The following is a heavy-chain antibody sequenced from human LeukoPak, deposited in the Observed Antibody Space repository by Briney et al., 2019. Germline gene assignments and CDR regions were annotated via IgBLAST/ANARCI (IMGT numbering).Heavy chain of an antibody. CDR1: GYTFTGYY. D-gene: IGHD2-2*01. Sequence: ASVKVSCKASGYTFTGYYMHWVRQAPGQGLEWMGWINPNSGGTNYAQKFQGRVTMTRDTSISTAYMELSRLRSDDTAVYYCAREGEVVPAAMTTGFDYWGQGTLVTVSS. CDR2: INPNSGGT. CDR3: AREGEVVPAAMTTGFDY. V-gene: IGHV1-2*02. J-gene: IGHJ4*02.